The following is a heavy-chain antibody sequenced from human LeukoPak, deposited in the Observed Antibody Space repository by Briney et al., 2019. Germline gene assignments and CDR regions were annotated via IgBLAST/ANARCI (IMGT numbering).Heavy chain of an antibody. J-gene: IGHJ6*02. V-gene: IGHV3-9*01. D-gene: IGHD3-9*01. Sequence: PGGSLRLSCAASGFTFDDYAMHWVRQAPGKGLEWVSGISWNSGSIGYAGSVKGRFTISRDNSKNTLYLQMNSLRAEDTAVYYCARDKWLMTHDILTGYELRGNYYGMDVWGQGTTVTVSS. CDR1: GFTFDDYA. CDR2: ISWNSGSI. CDR3: ARDKWLMTHDILTGYELRGNYYGMDV.